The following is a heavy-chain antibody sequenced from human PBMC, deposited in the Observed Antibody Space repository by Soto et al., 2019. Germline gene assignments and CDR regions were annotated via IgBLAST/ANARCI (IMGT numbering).Heavy chain of an antibody. CDR3: ARSAYSTSSPEY. J-gene: IGHJ4*02. V-gene: IGHV1-69*13. CDR1: GGTFSSYA. CDR2: IIPIFGTA. D-gene: IGHD6-6*01. Sequence: ASVKVSCKASGGTFSSYAISWVRQAPGQGLEWMGGIIPIFGTANYAQKFQGRVTITADESTSTAYMELSSLRSEDTAVYYCARSAYSTSSPEYWGQGTLVTVSS.